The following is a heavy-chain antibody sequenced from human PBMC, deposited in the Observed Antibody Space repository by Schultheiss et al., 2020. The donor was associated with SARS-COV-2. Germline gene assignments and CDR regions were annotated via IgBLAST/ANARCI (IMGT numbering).Heavy chain of an antibody. D-gene: IGHD5-18*01. CDR1: AFIFRTYN. J-gene: IGHJ3*02. CDR3: ARDRYSYGGIFDAFDI. Sequence: GGSLRLSCAASAFIFRTYNMNWVRQAPGKGLEWVSSISSSSSYIYYADSLKGRFTISRDNAKNSLYLQMNSLRAEDTAVYYCARDRYSYGGIFDAFDIWGQGTMVTVSS. CDR2: ISSSSSYI. V-gene: IGHV3-21*01.